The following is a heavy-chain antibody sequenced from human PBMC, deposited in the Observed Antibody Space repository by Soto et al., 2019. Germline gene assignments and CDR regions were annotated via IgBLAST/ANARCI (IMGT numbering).Heavy chain of an antibody. D-gene: IGHD6-19*01. Sequence: QVQLVQSGAAVKKPGSSVKVSCKASGGTFSSYAISWVRQAPGQGLEWMGGIIPIFGTANYAQKFQGRVTITADESTSTALMGLSSVRSEAAAVYYCARGAGSSGRCDCSGMDVWGQGTPVTVFS. CDR1: GGTFSSYA. J-gene: IGHJ6*02. CDR2: IIPIFGTA. CDR3: ARGAGSSGRCDCSGMDV. V-gene: IGHV1-69*12.